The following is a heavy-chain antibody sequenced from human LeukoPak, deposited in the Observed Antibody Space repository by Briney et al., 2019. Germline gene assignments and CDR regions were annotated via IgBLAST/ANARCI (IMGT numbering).Heavy chain of an antibody. CDR3: ARPHDSSGYQQYYYYMDV. CDR2: INHSGST. Sequence: SETLSLTCAVYGGSFSGYHWSWIRQPPGKGLEWIGEINHSGSTNYNPSLKSRVTISVDTSKNQFSLKLSSVTAADTAVYYCARPHDSSGYQQYYYYMDVWGKGTTVTVSS. J-gene: IGHJ6*03. CDR1: GGSFSGYH. V-gene: IGHV4-34*01. D-gene: IGHD3-22*01.